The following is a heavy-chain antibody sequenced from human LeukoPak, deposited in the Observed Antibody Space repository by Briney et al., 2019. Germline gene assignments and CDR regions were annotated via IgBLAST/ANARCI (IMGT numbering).Heavy chain of an antibody. Sequence: SETLSRTCAVYGGSLINYYWSWIRQSPGKGLEWIGDIDHTGGTSYNPALRSRVTMSIDPSRNQFYLKISSVTAPDTAVYYCAMVLWQSARPGPWDQGSLVTVSS. CDR2: IDHTGGT. J-gene: IGHJ5*02. CDR1: GGSLINYY. D-gene: IGHD2/OR15-2a*01. CDR3: AMVLWQSARPGP. V-gene: IGHV4-34*01.